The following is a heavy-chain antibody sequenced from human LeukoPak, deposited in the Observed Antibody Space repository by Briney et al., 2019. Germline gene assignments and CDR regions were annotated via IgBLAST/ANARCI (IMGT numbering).Heavy chain of an antibody. CDR3: AKDLGVSGDY. D-gene: IGHD3-3*01. J-gene: IGHJ4*02. Sequence: GGSLRLSCAASGFTFSSYGTHWVRQAPGKGLEWVAVISYDGSNKYYADSVKGRFTISRDNSKNTLYLQMNSLRAEDTAVYYCAKDLGVSGDYWGQGTLVTVSS. CDR1: GFTFSSYG. V-gene: IGHV3-30*18. CDR2: ISYDGSNK.